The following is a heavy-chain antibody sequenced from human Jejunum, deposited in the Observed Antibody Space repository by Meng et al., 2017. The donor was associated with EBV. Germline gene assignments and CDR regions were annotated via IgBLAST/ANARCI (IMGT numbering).Heavy chain of an antibody. J-gene: IGHJ4*02. CDR3: TRESTTGCVDY. D-gene: IGHD1-1*01. CDR1: GDSVFSNSAA. CDR2: TFYRYMWYN. Sequence: HVQRHQSCPELLKPSHPLSLTCAISGDSVFSNSAAWNWLRQSPSRGIEWLGRTFYRYMWYNHYAPSVESRITINADTSTNQFSLQLNSVTPEDTAVYYCTRESTTGCVDYWGQGTLVTVSS. V-gene: IGHV6-1*01.